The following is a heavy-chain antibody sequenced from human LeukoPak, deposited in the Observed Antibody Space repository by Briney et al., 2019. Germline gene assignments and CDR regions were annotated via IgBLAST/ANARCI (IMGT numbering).Heavy chain of an antibody. Sequence: GGSLRLSCAASGFTFDDYAMHWVRQAPGKGLEWVSGISWNSGSIGYADSVKGRFTISRDNAKNSLYLQMNSLRAEDTALYYCAKDIDYDSSGGNYYFDYWGQGTLVTVSS. J-gene: IGHJ4*02. CDR2: ISWNSGSI. V-gene: IGHV3-9*01. CDR3: AKDIDYDSSGGNYYFDY. D-gene: IGHD3-22*01. CDR1: GFTFDDYA.